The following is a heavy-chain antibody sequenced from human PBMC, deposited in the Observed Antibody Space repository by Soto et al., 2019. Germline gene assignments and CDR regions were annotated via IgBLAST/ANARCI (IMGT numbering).Heavy chain of an antibody. CDR3: ARRDLYYYGMDV. CDR2: IYYSGST. V-gene: IGHV4-61*01. D-gene: IGHD3-3*01. Sequence: PSETLSLTCTVSGGSVSSGSYYWSWIRQPPGKGLEWIGYIYYSGSTNYNPSLKSRVTISVDTSKNQFSLKLSSVTAADTAVYYCARRDLYYYGMDVWGQGTTVTVSS. CDR1: GGSVSSGSYY. J-gene: IGHJ6*02.